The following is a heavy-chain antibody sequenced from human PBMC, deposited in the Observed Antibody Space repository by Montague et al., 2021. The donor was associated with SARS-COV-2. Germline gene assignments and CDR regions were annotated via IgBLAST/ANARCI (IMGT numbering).Heavy chain of an antibody. CDR1: GGSISSSSYY. D-gene: IGHD3-9*01. CDR2: IYYSGST. Sequence: SETLSLTCTVSGGSISSSSYYWGWIRQPPGKGLEWIGIIYYSGSTYYNPSLKSRVTISVDTSKNQFALKLSSVTAADTAVYYCVRSRAERHFDWTKLEAHVEPHYLPYGGQGTRVTV. CDR3: VRSRAERHFDWTKLEAHVEPHYLPY. J-gene: IGHJ4*02. V-gene: IGHV4-39*01.